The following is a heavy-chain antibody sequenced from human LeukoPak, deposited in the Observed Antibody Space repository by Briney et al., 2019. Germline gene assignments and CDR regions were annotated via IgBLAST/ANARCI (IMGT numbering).Heavy chain of an antibody. D-gene: IGHD2-8*01. J-gene: IGHJ3*02. CDR1: GYSFTSYW. CDR3: ATPQRYCNNGECSFGAFDI. V-gene: IGHV5-51*01. Sequence: GESLKISCKVSGYSFTSYWIGWVRQMPGKGLEWMGSIYPGDSDTRYSPSFQGQVTISADKSINTAYLQWSSLKASDTAMYYCATPQRYCNNGECSFGAFDIWGQGTKVTVSS. CDR2: IYPGDSDT.